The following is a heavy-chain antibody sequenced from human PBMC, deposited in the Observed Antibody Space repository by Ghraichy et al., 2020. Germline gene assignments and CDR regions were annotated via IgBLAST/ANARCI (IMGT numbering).Heavy chain of an antibody. CDR3: AKDYGEFVAGWFDP. D-gene: IGHD4-17*01. CDR1: GFIFSNFA. CDR2: IGDNGYRT. V-gene: IGHV3-23*01. Sequence: GGSLRLSCAASGFIFSNFAMGWVRQAPGKGLQWVSSIGDNGYRTYYADSVRGRFTISRDNSKKMLHLQLNSLRVDDTAIYYCAKDYGEFVAGWFDPWGQGTLVTVSS. J-gene: IGHJ5*02.